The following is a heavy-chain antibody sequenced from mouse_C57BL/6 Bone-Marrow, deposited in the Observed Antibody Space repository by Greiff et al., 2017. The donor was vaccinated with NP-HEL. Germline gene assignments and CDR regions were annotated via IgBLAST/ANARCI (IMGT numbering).Heavy chain of an antibody. CDR2: IRNKANGYTT. CDR3: ARSVVANYYAMDY. D-gene: IGHD1-1*01. Sequence: EVKLMESGGGLVQPGGSLSLSCAASGFTFTDYYMSWVRQPPGKALEWLGFIRNKANGYTTEYSASVKGRFTISRDNSQSILYLQMNALRAEDSATYYCARSVVANYYAMDYWGQGTSVTVSS. J-gene: IGHJ4*01. CDR1: GFTFTDYY. V-gene: IGHV7-3*01.